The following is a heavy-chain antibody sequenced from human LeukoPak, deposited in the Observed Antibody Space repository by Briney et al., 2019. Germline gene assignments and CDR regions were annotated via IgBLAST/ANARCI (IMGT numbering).Heavy chain of an antibody. V-gene: IGHV3-33*01. Sequence: GRSLRLSCAASGFTFSSYGMHWVRQAPGKGLEWVAVIWYEGSNKYYADSVKGRFTISRDNSKNTLYLQMNSLRAEDTAVYYCARAPYDFWSGYNYYYMDVWGKGTTVTVSS. CDR2: IWYEGSNK. CDR1: GFTFSSYG. CDR3: ARAPYDFWSGYNYYYMDV. D-gene: IGHD3-3*01. J-gene: IGHJ6*03.